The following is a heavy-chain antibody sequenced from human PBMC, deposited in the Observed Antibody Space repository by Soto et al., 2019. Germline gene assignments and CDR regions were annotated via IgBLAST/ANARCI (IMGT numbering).Heavy chain of an antibody. V-gene: IGHV1-2*02. CDR3: ARDIVVVPAAMGYAFDI. CDR2: INPNSGGT. D-gene: IGHD2-2*01. Sequence: QVQLVQSGAEVKKPGASVKVSCKASGYTFTGYYMHWVRQAPGQGLEWMGWINPNSGGTNYAQKFQGRVTMTRDTSISTAYMERSRLRSDDTAVYYCARDIVVVPAAMGYAFDIWGQGTMVTVSS. CDR1: GYTFTGYY. J-gene: IGHJ3*02.